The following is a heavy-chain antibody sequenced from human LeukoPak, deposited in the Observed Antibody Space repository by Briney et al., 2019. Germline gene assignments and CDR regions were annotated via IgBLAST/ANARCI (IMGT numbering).Heavy chain of an antibody. CDR3: ARDSDGFDY. V-gene: IGHV3-30*01. J-gene: IGHJ4*02. D-gene: IGHD5-24*01. Sequence: GRSLRLSCAASGFTFSSYAMHWVRQAPGKGLEWVAVISYDGSNKYYADSVKGRFTISSDNSKNTLYLQMNSLRAEDTAVYYCARDSDGFDYWGQGTLVTVSS. CDR2: ISYDGSNK. CDR1: GFTFSSYA.